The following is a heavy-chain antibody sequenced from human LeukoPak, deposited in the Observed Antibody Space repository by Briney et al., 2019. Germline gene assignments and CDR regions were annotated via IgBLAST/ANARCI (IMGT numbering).Heavy chain of an antibody. CDR2: ISYDGGNK. J-gene: IGHJ4*02. V-gene: IGHV3-30*18. CDR1: GFXFSNYG. D-gene: IGHD3-22*01. Sequence: GGSLRLSCAASGFXFSNYGLHWVRQAPGKGLEWVAVISYDGGNKHYVDSVKGRFSISRDNSKNTLYLQVNSLRAEDTAVYYCAKDSEDTSGYYYYQARYYFDYWGQGTLVTVSS. CDR3: AKDSEDTSGYYYYQARYYFDY.